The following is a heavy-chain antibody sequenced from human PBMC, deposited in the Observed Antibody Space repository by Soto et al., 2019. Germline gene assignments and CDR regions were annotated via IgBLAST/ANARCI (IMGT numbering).Heavy chain of an antibody. CDR2: INHSGST. Sequence: ASETLSLTCAVYGGSFSGYYWSWIRQPPGKGLEWIGEINHSGSTNYNPSLKSRVTISVDTSKNQFSLKLSSVTAADTAVYYCARGRGYSYGYLSYYYGVDVWGQGTTVTVSS. V-gene: IGHV4-34*01. D-gene: IGHD5-18*01. CDR1: GGSFSGYY. CDR3: ARGRGYSYGYLSYYYGVDV. J-gene: IGHJ6*02.